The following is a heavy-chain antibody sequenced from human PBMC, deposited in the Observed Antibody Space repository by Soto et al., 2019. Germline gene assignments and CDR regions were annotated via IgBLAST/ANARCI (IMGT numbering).Heavy chain of an antibody. J-gene: IGHJ4*02. CDR3: ARGFQSSFGY. CDR1: WFTFSNSY. V-gene: IGHV3-53*01. D-gene: IGHD2-21*01. Sequence: LRLSCAASWFTFSNSYMIWVRQAPGKGLEWVSVIYSGGSTYYADSVKGRFTISRDSSKNTLYLQMNSLRAEDTAVYYCARGFQSSFGYWGQGTLVTVSS. CDR2: IYSGGST.